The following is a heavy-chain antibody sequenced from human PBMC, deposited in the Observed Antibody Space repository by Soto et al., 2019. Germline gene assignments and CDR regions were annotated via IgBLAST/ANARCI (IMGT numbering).Heavy chain of an antibody. Sequence: EVQLVESGGGLVQPGGSLRLSCAASGFTFSTYSMNWVRQAPGKGLEWVSSISSSGTYMYYGDSVKGRFTISRDNAKNLLYLRMNSLGVEDTAVYYCAREYCSGGSCYSYFDYWGQGTLVTVSS. CDR2: ISSSGTYM. V-gene: IGHV3-21*01. D-gene: IGHD2-15*01. CDR1: GFTFSTYS. CDR3: AREYCSGGSCYSYFDY. J-gene: IGHJ4*02.